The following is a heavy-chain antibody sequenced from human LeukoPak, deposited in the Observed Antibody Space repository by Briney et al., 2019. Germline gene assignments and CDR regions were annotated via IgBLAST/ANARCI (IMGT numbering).Heavy chain of an antibody. Sequence: SVKVSCKASGGTFSSYAISWVRQAPGQGPEWMGGIIPIFGTANYAQKFQGRVTITADESTSTAYMELSSLRSEDTAVCYCARVEIRGYSLGYYGMDVWGQGTTVTVSS. CDR1: GGTFSSYA. CDR2: IIPIFGTA. J-gene: IGHJ6*02. D-gene: IGHD5-18*01. CDR3: ARVEIRGYSLGYYGMDV. V-gene: IGHV1-69*13.